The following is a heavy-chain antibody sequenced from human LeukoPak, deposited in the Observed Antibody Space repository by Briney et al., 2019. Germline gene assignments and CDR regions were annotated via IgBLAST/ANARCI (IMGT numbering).Heavy chain of an antibody. CDR2: INGNGGTT. V-gene: IGHV3-23*01. D-gene: IGHD3-22*01. CDR1: GFTFSSYA. CDR3: ARVKYYYDSSGYYYLSYYYYYMDV. J-gene: IGHJ6*03. Sequence: GGSLRLSCAASGFTFSSYAMSWVRQAPGKGLDWVSAINGNGGTTYYADSVKGRFTISRDNSKITLYLQMNSLRAEDTAVYYCARVKYYYDSSGYYYLSYYYYYMDVWGKGTTVTVSS.